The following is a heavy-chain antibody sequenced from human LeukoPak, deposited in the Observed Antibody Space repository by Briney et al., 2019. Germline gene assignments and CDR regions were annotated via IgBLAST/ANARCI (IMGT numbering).Heavy chain of an antibody. Sequence: PGGSLRLSCAASGFTFSNYAMSWVRQAPGQGLEWVSGISGSFISTYYADSVKGRFTISRDNSKKTLYLQMNSLRAEDTAVYYCAKDHDYTNAEYFQYWGQGTLVTVSS. CDR2: ISGSFIST. D-gene: IGHD4-11*01. V-gene: IGHV3-23*01. J-gene: IGHJ1*01. CDR3: AKDHDYTNAEYFQY. CDR1: GFTFSNYA.